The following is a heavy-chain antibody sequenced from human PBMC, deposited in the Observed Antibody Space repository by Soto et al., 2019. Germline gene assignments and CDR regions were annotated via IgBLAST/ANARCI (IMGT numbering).Heavy chain of an antibody. D-gene: IGHD6-6*01. CDR1: GFTFTRHG. J-gene: IGHJ6*03. Sequence: QVQLVESGGGVVQPGKSLRLSCAASGFTFTRHGMHWVRQAPGKGLEWVAFISYDGSAKYYVDSVKGRFTLSRDNSRNMLYLKMNSLRAEDTALYYCAKDSGVVSSSSAARRNNYYCMDVWGKGTTVTVSS. CDR2: ISYDGSAK. V-gene: IGHV3-30*18. CDR3: AKDSGVVSSSSAARRNNYYCMDV.